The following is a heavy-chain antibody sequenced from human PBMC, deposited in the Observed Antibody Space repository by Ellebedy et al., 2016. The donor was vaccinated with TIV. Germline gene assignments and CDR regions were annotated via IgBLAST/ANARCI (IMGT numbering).Heavy chain of an antibody. V-gene: IGHV3-23*01. J-gene: IGHJ3*02. Sequence: PGGSLRLSCAASGLTFSSHAMSWVRQAPGKGLEWVSSISGSGDNTYYADSVKGRFTIPRDNSKDTLYPQVNSLRAEDTAVYYCARDPVGVGPAFDIWGQGTMVTVSS. CDR2: ISGSGDNT. CDR1: GLTFSSHA. CDR3: ARDPVGVGPAFDI. D-gene: IGHD4-23*01.